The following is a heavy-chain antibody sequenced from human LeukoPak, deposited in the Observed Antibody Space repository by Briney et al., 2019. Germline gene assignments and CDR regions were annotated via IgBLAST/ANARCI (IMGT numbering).Heavy chain of an antibody. V-gene: IGHV1-69*04. CDR1: GGTFSSYA. D-gene: IGHD6-19*01. Sequence: SVKVSCKASGGTFSSYAISWVRQAPGQGLEWMGRIIPILGIANYAQKFQGRVTITADKSTSTAYMELSSLRSEDTAVYYCARDLGAEQWLAYFDYWGQGTLVTVSS. CDR2: IIPILGIA. J-gene: IGHJ4*02. CDR3: ARDLGAEQWLAYFDY.